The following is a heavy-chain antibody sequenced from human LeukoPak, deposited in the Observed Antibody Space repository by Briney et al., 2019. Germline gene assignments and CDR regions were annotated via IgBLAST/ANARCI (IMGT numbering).Heavy chain of an antibody. D-gene: IGHD6-6*01. J-gene: IGHJ4*02. CDR1: GFIFSNAW. CDR2: VKSKTDGGTI. V-gene: IGHV3-15*01. CDR3: TTGATSNRNY. Sequence: GGSLRLSRAASGFIFSNAWKSWVRQVPGKGLEWIGRVKSKTDGGTIDYTAPAKGRFTISRDDSISTLYLQLSSLTTEDTAVYHCTTGATSNRNYWGQGTLVTVSS.